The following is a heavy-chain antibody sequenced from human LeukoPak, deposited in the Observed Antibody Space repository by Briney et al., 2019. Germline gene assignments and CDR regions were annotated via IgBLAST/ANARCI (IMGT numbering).Heavy chain of an antibody. CDR1: GDSISGGYY. D-gene: IGHD3-10*01. Sequence: SETLSLTCTVAGDSISGGYYWDWIRQPAGQGLEWIGRIYFTGTTNYSPSLKSRVTMTVEPSKSQFSLKLTSVTAADTAVYYCARDRGWGAFNAWGQGTRVTVSP. V-gene: IGHV4-4*07. J-gene: IGHJ3*01. CDR3: ARDRGWGAFNA. CDR2: IYFTGTT.